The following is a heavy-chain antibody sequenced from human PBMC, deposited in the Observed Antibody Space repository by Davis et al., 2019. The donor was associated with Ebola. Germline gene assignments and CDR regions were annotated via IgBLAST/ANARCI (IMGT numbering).Heavy chain of an antibody. V-gene: IGHV1-8*01. Sequence: ASVKVSCKASGYTFSSYDINWVRQATGQGLEWMGWMNPNSANTGYAQKFQGRVTMTRNTSITTAYMELSSLTSDDTAIYYCARSIQIVGATGPGYWGQGTLVTVSS. CDR2: MNPNSANT. CDR3: ARSIQIVGATGPGY. CDR1: GYTFSSYD. D-gene: IGHD1-26*01. J-gene: IGHJ4*02.